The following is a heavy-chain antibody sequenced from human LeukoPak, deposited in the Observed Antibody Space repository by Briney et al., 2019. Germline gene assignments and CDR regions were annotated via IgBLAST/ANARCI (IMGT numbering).Heavy chain of an antibody. J-gene: IGHJ4*02. D-gene: IGHD3-22*01. CDR2: IFYSGAT. CDR3: ASLYYESSVYYPHRYFDY. V-gene: IGHV4-39*07. CDR1: GGSISNDGFN. Sequence: PSETLSLSCTVSGGSISNDGFNWGWIPQPPGKGLGWNGRIFYSGATYYSPSLKSRITISLEPFQNQFSLKLSSVTAAVTAADYCASLYYESSVYYPHRYFDYWGQGTLVSVPS.